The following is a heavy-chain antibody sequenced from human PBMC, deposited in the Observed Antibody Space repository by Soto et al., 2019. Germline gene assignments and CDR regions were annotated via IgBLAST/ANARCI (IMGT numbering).Heavy chain of an antibody. CDR2: IWYDGSNK. Sequence: QVQLVESGGGVVQPGRSLRLSCAASGFTFSSYGMHWVRQAPGKGLEWVEDIWYDGSNKYYADSVTGRFTISRDNSRNTLYLQMICLRADDTAVYYCARDSPANRYSYYGRGVWGQGTTVTFSS. D-gene: IGHD2-15*01. CDR1: GFTFSSYG. V-gene: IGHV3-33*01. CDR3: ARDSPANRYSYYGRGV. J-gene: IGHJ6*01.